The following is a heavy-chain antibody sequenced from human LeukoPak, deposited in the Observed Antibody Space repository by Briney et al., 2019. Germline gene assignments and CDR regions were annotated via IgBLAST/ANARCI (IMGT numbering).Heavy chain of an antibody. CDR3: ARAPPSGIAAAGLDY. CDR2: IDPNSGGT. J-gene: IGHJ4*02. D-gene: IGHD6-13*01. Sequence: ASVKVSCKASGYTFTGYHMHWVRRAPGQGLEWMGWIDPNSGGTNYAQKFQGWVTMTRDTSISTAYMELSRLRSDDTAVYYCARAPPSGIAAAGLDYWGQGTLVTVSS. V-gene: IGHV1-2*04. CDR1: GYTFTGYH.